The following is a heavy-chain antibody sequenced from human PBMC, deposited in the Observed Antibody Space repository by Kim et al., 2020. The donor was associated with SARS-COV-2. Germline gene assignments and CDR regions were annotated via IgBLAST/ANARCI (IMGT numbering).Heavy chain of an antibody. CDR2: SGST. Sequence: SGSTNYNPSLKSRVTISVDTSKNQFSLKLSSVTAADTAVYYCARGYDLDYWGQGTLVTVSS. J-gene: IGHJ4*02. V-gene: IGHV4-34*01. CDR3: ARGYDLDY. D-gene: IGHD3-22*01.